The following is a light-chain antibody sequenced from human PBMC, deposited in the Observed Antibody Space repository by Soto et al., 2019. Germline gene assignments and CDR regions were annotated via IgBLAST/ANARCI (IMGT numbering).Light chain of an antibody. CDR1: QGISNF. Sequence: DIQMTQSPSSLSASVGDRVTITCRASQGISNFLVWYQQKPGKVPKLLIYAASTLKSGVPSRFSGSGSGTDYILTISSLQPEDVATYYCQKYNSAPLTFGPGTKVDIK. CDR3: QKYNSAPLT. CDR2: AAS. J-gene: IGKJ3*01. V-gene: IGKV1-27*01.